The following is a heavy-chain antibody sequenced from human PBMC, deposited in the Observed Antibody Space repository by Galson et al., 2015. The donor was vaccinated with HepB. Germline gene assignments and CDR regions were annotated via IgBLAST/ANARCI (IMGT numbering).Heavy chain of an antibody. V-gene: IGHV3-33*01. CDR1: GFTFSRYG. CDR2: IWYDGSNK. Sequence: SLRLSCAASGFTFSRYGLHWVRQAPGKGLEWVAVIWYDGSNKYYADFVKGRFTISRDNSKNTLYLQMNSLRADDTAVYYCATVLRHNSGGYALDSWGQGTVVTVAS. CDR3: ATVLRHNSGGYALDS. J-gene: IGHJ4*02. D-gene: IGHD6-19*01.